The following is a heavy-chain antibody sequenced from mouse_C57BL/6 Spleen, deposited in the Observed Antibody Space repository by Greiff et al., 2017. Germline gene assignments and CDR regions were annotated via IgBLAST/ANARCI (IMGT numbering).Heavy chain of an antibody. V-gene: IGHV1-64*01. D-gene: IGHD1-1*01. CDR3: ASGGTTVVAYYYAMDY. J-gene: IGHJ4*01. CDR2: IHPNSGST. CDR1: GYTFTSYW. Sequence: QVQLQQPGAELVKPGASVKLSCKASGYTFTSYWMHWVKQRPGQGLEWIGMIHPNSGSTNYNEKFKSKATLTVDKSSSTAYMQLSSLTAEDSAVYYCASGGTTVVAYYYAMDYWGQGTSVTVSS.